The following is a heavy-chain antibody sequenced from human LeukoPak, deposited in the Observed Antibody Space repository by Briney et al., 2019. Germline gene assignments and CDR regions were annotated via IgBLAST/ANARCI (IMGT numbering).Heavy chain of an antibody. J-gene: IGHJ4*02. Sequence: GGSLRLSCAASGFTFSSYAMSWVRQAPGKGLEWVSAISGSGGSTYYADSVKGRFTISRDNSKNTLYLQMNSLRAEDTAVYYCANTPTLFPTEPVDYWGQGTLVTVSS. CDR3: ANTPTLFPTEPVDY. D-gene: IGHD1-14*01. CDR1: GFTFSSYA. CDR2: ISGSGGST. V-gene: IGHV3-23*01.